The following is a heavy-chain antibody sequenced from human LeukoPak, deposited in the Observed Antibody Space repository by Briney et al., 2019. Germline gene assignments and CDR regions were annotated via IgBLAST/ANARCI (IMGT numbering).Heavy chain of an antibody. V-gene: IGHV3-33*01. Sequence: GGSLRLSCAASGFTFSSYGMHWVRQAPAKGLEWVAVMWYDGSNKYYADSVKGRFTISRDNSKNTLYLQMNSLRAEDTAVYYCARSDLNALPLIDYWGQGTLVTVSS. CDR1: GFTFSSYG. D-gene: IGHD2-21*01. J-gene: IGHJ4*02. CDR3: ARSDLNALPLIDY. CDR2: MWYDGSNK.